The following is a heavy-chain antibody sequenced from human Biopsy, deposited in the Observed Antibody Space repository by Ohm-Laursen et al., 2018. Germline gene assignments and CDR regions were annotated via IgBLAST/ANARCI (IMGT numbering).Heavy chain of an antibody. CDR3: VRGVDYYDPYHYYALDV. CDR1: DKSINKYY. J-gene: IGHJ6*02. D-gene: IGHD3-22*01. V-gene: IGHV4-4*07. Sequence: SETLSLTCTVTDKSINKYYWSWLRQPAGEGLEYIGRILFSGDTNPDYNPSLKSRVTMSVDTSKNQFSLRLSSVTAADTAVYYCVRGVDYYDPYHYYALDVWGQGTTVTVSS. CDR2: ILFSGDT.